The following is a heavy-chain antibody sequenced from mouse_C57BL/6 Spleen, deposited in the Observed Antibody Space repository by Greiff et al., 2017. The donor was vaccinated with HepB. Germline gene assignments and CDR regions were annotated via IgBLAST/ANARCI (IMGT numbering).Heavy chain of an antibody. J-gene: IGHJ2*01. CDR3: ARGYYAYFDY. V-gene: IGHV5-16*01. CDR1: GFTFSDYY. Sequence: DVKLVESEGGLVQPGSSMKLSCTASGFTFSDYYMAWVRQVPEKGLEWVANINYDGSSTYYLASLKSRFIISRDNAKNILYLQMSSLKYEDTATYYCARGYYAYFDYWGQGTTLTVSS. D-gene: IGHD1-1*01. CDR2: INYDGSST.